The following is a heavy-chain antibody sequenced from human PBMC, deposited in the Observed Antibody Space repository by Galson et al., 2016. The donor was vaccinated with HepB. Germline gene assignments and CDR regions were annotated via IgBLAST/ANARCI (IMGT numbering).Heavy chain of an antibody. CDR1: GLSFDSYA. J-gene: IGHJ4*02. V-gene: IGHV3-23*01. Sequence: SLRLYCAASGLSFDSYAMSWVRQAPGKGLEWVSGVSGNGVTTYYADSVKGRFTISRDNSKNTQHLQMNSLRAEDTAVYYCVKLGAWLPRGDDWGQGILVTVSS. CDR3: VKLGAWLPRGDD. D-gene: IGHD3-16*01. CDR2: VSGNGVTT.